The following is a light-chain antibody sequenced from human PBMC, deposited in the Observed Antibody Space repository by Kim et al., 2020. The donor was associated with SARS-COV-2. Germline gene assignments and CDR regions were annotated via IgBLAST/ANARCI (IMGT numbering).Light chain of an antibody. CDR2: GAS. Sequence: EIVLTQSPGTLSLSPGERATLSCRASQSVTSSHLAWYQQKPGQAPRLLIYGASSRATGIPDRFSGSGSGTDFTLTISRLEPGDFAVFYCQQYGNSPWTFGQGTKVDIK. CDR3: QQYGNSPWT. CDR1: QSVTSSH. V-gene: IGKV3-20*01. J-gene: IGKJ1*01.